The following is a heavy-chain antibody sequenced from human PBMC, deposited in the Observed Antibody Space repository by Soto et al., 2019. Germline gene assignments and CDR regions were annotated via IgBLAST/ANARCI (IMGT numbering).Heavy chain of an antibody. J-gene: IGHJ3*02. CDR3: ATTREYQLPDDAFDI. D-gene: IGHD2-2*01. CDR1: GFTFSSYS. V-gene: IGHV3-48*01. CDR2: ISSSSSTI. Sequence: EVQLVESGGGLVQPGGSLRLSCAASGFTFSSYSMNWVRQAPGKGLEWVSYISSSSSTIYYADSVKGRFTISRDNAKNSLYLQINSLRAEDTAVYYCATTREYQLPDDAFDIWGQGTMVTVSS.